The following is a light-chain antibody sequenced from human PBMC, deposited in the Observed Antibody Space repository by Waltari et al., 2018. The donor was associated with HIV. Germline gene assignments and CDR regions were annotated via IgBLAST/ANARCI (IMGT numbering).Light chain of an antibody. Sequence: QPAMTQPPSASGSLGQSVTITLAEPSNVVGGYLYVSWYQQYPGRVPKLVIYEGTNRPSGFPDRFTGSKSGNTAFLTVSGLQGDDEADYYCCSYAGDTNLVFGGGTGLTVL. CDR3: CSYAGDTNLV. CDR1: SNVVGGYLY. CDR2: EGT. J-gene: IGLJ3*02. V-gene: IGLV2-8*01.